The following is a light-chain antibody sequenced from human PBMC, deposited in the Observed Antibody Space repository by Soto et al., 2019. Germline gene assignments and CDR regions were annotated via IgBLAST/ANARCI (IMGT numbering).Light chain of an antibody. CDR3: QQRSNWPTWT. V-gene: IGKV3-11*01. Sequence: EIVLTQSPATLSFSPGERATLSWRASQSVSSYLAWYQQKPGQAPRLLIYDASNRATGIPARFSGSGSGTDFTLTISSLEPEDFAVYYCQQRSNWPTWTFGQGTKVDIK. CDR1: QSVSSY. J-gene: IGKJ1*01. CDR2: DAS.